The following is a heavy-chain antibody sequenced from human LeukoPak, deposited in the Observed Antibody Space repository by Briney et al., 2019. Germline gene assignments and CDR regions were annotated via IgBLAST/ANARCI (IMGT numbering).Heavy chain of an antibody. J-gene: IGHJ4*02. CDR3: ARRSGDHYYFDY. D-gene: IGHD7-27*01. CDR2: INPSSGST. V-gene: IGHV1-46*01. Sequence: ASVKVSCKASGYIFTSYYMHWVRQAPGQGLEWMGIINPSSGSTSYAQKFQDRVKMTRDTSRSTVYMELSSLRSEDTAVYYCARRSGDHYYFDYWGQGTLVTVSS. CDR1: GYIFTSYY.